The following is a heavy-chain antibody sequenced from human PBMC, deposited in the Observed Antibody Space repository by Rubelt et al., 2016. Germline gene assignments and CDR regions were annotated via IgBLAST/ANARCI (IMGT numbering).Heavy chain of an antibody. CDR1: GFSVSRSY. CDR2: IKSEGAGGTP. D-gene: IGHD1-26*01. V-gene: IGHV3-15*07. CDR3: QWEVLDGAFGI. Sequence: EVQLVESGGGLVQPGGSLRLSCAASGFSVSRSYMYWVRQAPGKGLEWVARIKSEGAGGTPYYAAAVIGRFTIYRDDSNTTRYLQTNSLKTEDSSVYHGQWEVLDGAFGIWGRVIMVTVAS. J-gene: IGHJ3*02.